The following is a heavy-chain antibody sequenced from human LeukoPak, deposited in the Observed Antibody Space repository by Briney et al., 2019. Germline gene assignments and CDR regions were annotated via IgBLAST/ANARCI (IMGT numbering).Heavy chain of an antibody. J-gene: IGHJ4*02. V-gene: IGHV4-61*01. D-gene: IGHD5-18*01. CDR2: IYYSGST. CDR3: ARDSGYSYGTDY. CDR1: GGPVSSGSYY. Sequence: SETLSLTCTVSGGPVSSGSYYWSWIRQPPGKGLEWIGYIYYSGSTNYNPSLKSRVTISVDTSKNQFSLKLSSVTAADTAVYYCARDSGYSYGTDYWGQGTLVTVSS.